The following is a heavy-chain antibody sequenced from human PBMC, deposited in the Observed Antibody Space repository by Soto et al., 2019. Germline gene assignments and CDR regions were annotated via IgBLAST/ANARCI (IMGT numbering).Heavy chain of an antibody. CDR1: GGTFSNYA. V-gene: IGHV1-69*12. D-gene: IGHD6-19*01. Sequence: QVQLVQSGAEVKKPGSSVKVSCKVSGGTFSNYAIDWVRLAPGHGLEWMGGIGPIFGTTYYTQKFQGRATIIADDAXTXXYLEMSSLRTEDTDIYYCARVEAVAGLYNYHGLDVWGQGTAVTVSS. J-gene: IGHJ6*02. CDR3: ARVEAVAGLYNYHGLDV. CDR2: IGPIFGTT.